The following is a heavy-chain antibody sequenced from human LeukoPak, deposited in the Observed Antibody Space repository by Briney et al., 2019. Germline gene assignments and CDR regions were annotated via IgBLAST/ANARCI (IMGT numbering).Heavy chain of an antibody. CDR2: ISGSGGST. J-gene: IGHJ3*02. Sequence: GVSLRLSCAASGFTFSSYAMSWVRQAPGKALEWVSSISGSGGSTYYADSVKGRFTISRDNPKNTLYLQMNSLRAQDTAVYCCAKLKHKTQETDDFDIWGQGTMVPVPS. CDR3: AKLKHKTQETDDFDI. V-gene: IGHV3-23*01. CDR1: GFTFSSYA.